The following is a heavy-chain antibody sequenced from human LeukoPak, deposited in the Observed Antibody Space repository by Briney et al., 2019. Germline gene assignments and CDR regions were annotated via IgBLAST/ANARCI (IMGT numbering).Heavy chain of an antibody. CDR2: INPNSGGT. V-gene: IGHV1-2*02. CDR1: GYTFTGYY. CDR3: ARPMSVYYYDSSGSMGAFDI. D-gene: IGHD3-22*01. J-gene: IGHJ3*02. Sequence: ASVKVSCKASGYTFTGYYMHWVRQAPGQGLECMGWINPNSGGTNYAQKFQGRVTMTRATSISTAYMELSRLRSDDTAVYYCARPMSVYYYDSSGSMGAFDIWGQGTMVTVSS.